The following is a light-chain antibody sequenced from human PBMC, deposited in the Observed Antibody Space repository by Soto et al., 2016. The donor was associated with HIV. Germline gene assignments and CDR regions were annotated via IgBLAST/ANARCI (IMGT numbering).Light chain of an antibody. CDR2: KAS. Sequence: IQMTQSPSSLSASVGDRVTITCRASQSISTWLAWYQQKPGKPPKVLIYKASSLESGVPSRFSGSGSGTEFTLTISSLQPDDFATYYCQQYNSYSKTFGQGTKLEIK. CDR1: QSISTW. CDR3: QQYNSYSKT. J-gene: IGKJ2*01. V-gene: IGKV1-5*03.